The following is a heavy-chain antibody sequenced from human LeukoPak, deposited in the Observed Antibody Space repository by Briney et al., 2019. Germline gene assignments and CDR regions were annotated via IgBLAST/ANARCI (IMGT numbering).Heavy chain of an antibody. CDR3: ARGLYSSRHYDAFDI. Sequence: GSLRLSCAASGFTFTIYWMSWVRQFPGKGLEWIGEINHSGSTNYNPSLKSRVTISVDTSKKQFSLKLSSVTAADTAVYYCARGLYSSRHYDAFDIWGQGTMVSVSS. V-gene: IGHV4-34*01. CDR2: INHSGST. CDR1: GFTFTIYW. J-gene: IGHJ3*02. D-gene: IGHD6-13*01.